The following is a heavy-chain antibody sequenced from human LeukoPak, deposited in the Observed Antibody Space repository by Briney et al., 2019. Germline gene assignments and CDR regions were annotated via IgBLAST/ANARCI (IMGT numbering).Heavy chain of an antibody. CDR2: IYTSGST. V-gene: IGHV4-4*07. Sequence: SETLSLTCTVSGGSISSYYWSWIRQPAGKGLEWIGRIYTSGSTNYNPSLKSRVTMSVDTSKNQFSLNLSSVTAADTAVYYCARESSGSYYTPQGYMDVWGKGTTVTVSS. CDR3: ARESSGSYYTPQGYMDV. J-gene: IGHJ6*03. D-gene: IGHD3-10*01. CDR1: GGSISSYY.